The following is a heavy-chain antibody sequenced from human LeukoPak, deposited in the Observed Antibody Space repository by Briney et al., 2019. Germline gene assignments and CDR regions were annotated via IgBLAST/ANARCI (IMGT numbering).Heavy chain of an antibody. Sequence: PSETLSLTRTVSGYSISSGYYWGWIRQPPGKGLEWIGSIYHSGSTYYNPSLKSRVTISVDTSKNQFSLKLSSVTAADTAVYFCARGPYWGWRREYYFDYWGQGTLVTVSS. J-gene: IGHJ4*02. D-gene: IGHD3-16*01. CDR2: IYHSGST. V-gene: IGHV4-38-2*02. CDR3: ARGPYWGWRREYYFDY. CDR1: GYSISSGYY.